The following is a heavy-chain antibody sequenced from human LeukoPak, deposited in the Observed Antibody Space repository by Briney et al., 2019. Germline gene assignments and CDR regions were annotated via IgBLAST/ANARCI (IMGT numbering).Heavy chain of an antibody. CDR3: TRDIYPLLSGYGMDV. CDR1: GFTFSSYS. D-gene: IGHD1-26*01. Sequence: GGSLRLSCAASGFTFSSYSMNWVRQAPGKGLEWVSSISSGGTYIYYADSVKGRFTISRDNAKSSLYLQMNSLRAEDTAVYFCTRDIYPLLSGYGMDVWGQGTTVIVSS. CDR2: ISSGGTYI. V-gene: IGHV3-21*01. J-gene: IGHJ6*02.